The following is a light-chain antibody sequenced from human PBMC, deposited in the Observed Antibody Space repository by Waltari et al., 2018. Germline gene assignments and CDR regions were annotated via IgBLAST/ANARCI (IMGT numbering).Light chain of an antibody. V-gene: IGLV2-14*03. CDR3: CSFTTSGTWV. Sequence: QSAPTQPPSVSGSPGQSVTFSCTGSSSDIGAYNCVSWYQQHPGKAPKLMIYGVSSRPSGVSDRFSGSKSGHTASLTISGVQADDEADYSCCSFTTSGTWVFGGGTRLTVL. CDR2: GVS. J-gene: IGLJ3*02. CDR1: SSDIGAYNC.